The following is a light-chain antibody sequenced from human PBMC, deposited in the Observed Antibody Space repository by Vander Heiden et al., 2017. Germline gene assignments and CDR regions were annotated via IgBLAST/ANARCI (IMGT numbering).Light chain of an antibody. V-gene: IGLV3-1*01. CDR1: KLGDKY. J-gene: IGLJ3*02. CDR2: QDS. CDR3: QAWDSSWV. Sequence: SSELTQPPSVSVSPGQTASITCSGNKLGDKYACWYQQKPGQSPVLVIDQDSKRPSGIPERFSGSNSGNTATLTISGTQAMDEAYYYCQAWDSSWVFGGGTKLTVL.